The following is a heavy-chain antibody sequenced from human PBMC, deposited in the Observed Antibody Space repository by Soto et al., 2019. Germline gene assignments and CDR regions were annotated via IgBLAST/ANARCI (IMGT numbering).Heavy chain of an antibody. V-gene: IGHV3-74*01. CDR2: INSDGSST. D-gene: IGHD6-13*01. CDR3: AREGIAAAGTLYNYYGMDV. Sequence: GGSLRLSCAASGFTFSSYWMHWVRQAPGKGLVWVSRINSDGSSTSYADSVKGRFTISRDNAKNTLYLQMNSLRAEDTAVYYCAREGIAAAGTLYNYYGMDVWGQGTTVTVSS. CDR1: GFTFSSYW. J-gene: IGHJ6*02.